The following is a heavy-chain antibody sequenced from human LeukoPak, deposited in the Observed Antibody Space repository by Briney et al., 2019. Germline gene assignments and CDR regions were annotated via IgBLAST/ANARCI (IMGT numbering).Heavy chain of an antibody. CDR2: ISAGGGST. V-gene: IGHV3-23*01. J-gene: IGHJ5*02. CDR3: ARSGYYNNWVDP. D-gene: IGHD3-22*01. Sequence: PGGSLRLSCAASGFTFGSYAMSWVRQAPGKGLEWGSVISAGGGSTYYADSVKGRFTISRDSSRNTLYLQMNSLRAEDTAVYYCARSGYYNNWVDPWGQGTLVTVSS. CDR1: GFTFGSYA.